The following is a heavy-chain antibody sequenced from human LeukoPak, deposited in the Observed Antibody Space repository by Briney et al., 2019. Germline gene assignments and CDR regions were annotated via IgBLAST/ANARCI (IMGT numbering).Heavy chain of an antibody. CDR1: GGSISSYY. CDR2: ICYSGST. D-gene: IGHD3-16*01. Sequence: SETLSLTCTVSGGSISSYYWSWIRQPPGKGLEWIGYICYSGSTNYNPSLKSRVTISVDTSKNQFSLKLSSVTAADTAVYYCARAKKSWAYFDYWGQGTLVTVSS. CDR3: ARAKKSWAYFDY. V-gene: IGHV4-59*01. J-gene: IGHJ4*02.